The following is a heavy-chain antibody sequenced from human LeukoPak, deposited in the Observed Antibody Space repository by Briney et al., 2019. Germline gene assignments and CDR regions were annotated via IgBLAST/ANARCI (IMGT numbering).Heavy chain of an antibody. CDR1: GGSISSSRYY. CDR2: IYYSGTT. V-gene: IGHV4-39*07. Sequence: SETLSLTCTVSGGSISSSRYYWGWIRQPPGKGMEWIGNIYYSGTTYYDPSLKSRVTISVDTSTNQFSLRLSSVTAADTAVYYCARDVDHEVPAAMSQGDYFDYWGQGTLVTVSP. J-gene: IGHJ4*02. CDR3: ARDVDHEVPAAMSQGDYFDY. D-gene: IGHD2-2*01.